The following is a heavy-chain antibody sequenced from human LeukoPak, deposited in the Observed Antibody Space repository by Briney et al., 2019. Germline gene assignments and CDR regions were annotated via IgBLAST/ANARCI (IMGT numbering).Heavy chain of an antibody. Sequence: GASVKVSCKASGCTFTSYDINWVRQATGQGLEWMGWMNPNSGNTGYAQKFQGRVTMTRNTSISTAYMELSSLRSEDTAVYYCARAPDYYYDSSGPHFDYWGQGTLVTVSS. V-gene: IGHV1-8*01. J-gene: IGHJ4*02. CDR2: MNPNSGNT. CDR1: GCTFTSYD. CDR3: ARAPDYYYDSSGPHFDY. D-gene: IGHD3-22*01.